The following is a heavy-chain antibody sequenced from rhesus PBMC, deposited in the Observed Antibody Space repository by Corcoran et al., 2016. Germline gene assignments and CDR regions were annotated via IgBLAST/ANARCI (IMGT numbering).Heavy chain of an antibody. V-gene: IGHV4-165*01. J-gene: IGHJ4*01. CDR1: GASISSYY. CDR2: ISGGSGST. CDR3: SRGGNYFDS. Sequence: QVQLQESGPGLVKPSETLPLTCVVSGASISSYYWSGIRQSPGKGLEWIGYISGGSGSTNYNPSLKSRVTISKDTSKNQFSLKVTSVTAADTAVYYCSRGGNYFDSWGQGVLVTVSS.